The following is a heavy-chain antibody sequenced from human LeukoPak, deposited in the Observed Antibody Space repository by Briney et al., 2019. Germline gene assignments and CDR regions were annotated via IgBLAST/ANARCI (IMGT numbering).Heavy chain of an antibody. CDR1: GFTFSTHG. D-gene: IGHD4-17*01. Sequence: PGGTLRLSCAGSGFTFSTHGMNWVRQAPGKGLEWVSGVTPSGDPTYYADSVKGRFIISRDNSKNTMYLQMNSLKTEDTAVYYCTSLYGDYLGGEDYFDYWGQGTLVTVSS. J-gene: IGHJ4*02. V-gene: IGHV3-23*01. CDR3: TSLYGDYLGGEDYFDY. CDR2: VTPSGDPT.